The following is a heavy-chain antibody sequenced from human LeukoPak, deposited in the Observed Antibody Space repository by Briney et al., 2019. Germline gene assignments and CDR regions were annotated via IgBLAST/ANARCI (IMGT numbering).Heavy chain of an antibody. CDR2: ISSNGGST. Sequence: GGSLRLACAASGFTFSSYAMHWVRQAPGKGLEYVSAISSNGGSTYYANSVKGRFTISRDNSKNTLYLQMGSLRAEDMAVYYCARSPGEVVNPEYAFDIWGQGTMVTVSS. CDR3: ARSPGEVVNPEYAFDI. D-gene: IGHD3-10*01. V-gene: IGHV3-64*01. CDR1: GFTFSSYA. J-gene: IGHJ3*02.